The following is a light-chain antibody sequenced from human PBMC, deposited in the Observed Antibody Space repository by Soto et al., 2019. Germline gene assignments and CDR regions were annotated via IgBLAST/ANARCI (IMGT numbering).Light chain of an antibody. J-gene: IGKJ5*01. CDR2: DAS. CDR1: QDIGSA. V-gene: IGKV1D-13*01. Sequence: AIQLTQSPSSLSASVGDRVSITCRASQDIGSALAWYQHKPGKVPQSLIFDASNLESGVPSRFSGSGSGTDFTLSISTLQPEDFATYYCQQFNDYPRTFGQGTRLDIK. CDR3: QQFNDYPRT.